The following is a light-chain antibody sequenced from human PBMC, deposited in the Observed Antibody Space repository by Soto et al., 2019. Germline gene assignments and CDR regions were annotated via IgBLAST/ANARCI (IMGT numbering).Light chain of an antibody. CDR3: HKYKSAPYT. CDR2: AAS. J-gene: IGKJ3*01. CDR1: QGIANH. V-gene: IGKV1-27*01. Sequence: DIQMTQSPSSLSASVGDRVTITCRASQGIANHLAWYQQKPGKAPNLLIYAASTLQSGVPSRFSGSGFGTDFTLTISSLLPEDVATYYCHKYKSAPYTFGPGTKVDI.